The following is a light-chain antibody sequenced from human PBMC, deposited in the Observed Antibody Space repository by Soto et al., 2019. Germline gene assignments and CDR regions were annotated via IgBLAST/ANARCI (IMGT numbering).Light chain of an antibody. V-gene: IGKV4-1*01. Sequence: DIVMTQSPDSLAVSLGERATINCKSSQSVLSTSNNKNYLAWYQQKPGQPPKLLFYWAATRESGVPDRFSGSGSGTDFALTISSLQAEDVAVYYCQQCYSTPYTFGQGTKLEI. J-gene: IGKJ2*01. CDR3: QQCYSTPYT. CDR1: QSVLSTSNNKNY. CDR2: WAA.